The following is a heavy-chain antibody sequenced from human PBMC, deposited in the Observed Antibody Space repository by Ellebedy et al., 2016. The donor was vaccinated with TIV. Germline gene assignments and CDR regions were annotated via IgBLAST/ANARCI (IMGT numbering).Heavy chain of an antibody. Sequence: PGGSLRLSCAASGFTFSNYAMGWVRQAPGKGLHWVSFISPTGGNTNYADSVKGRFTFSSDNSKNTVYVQMNSLRVEDTAVYYCAKWGCAGGGCPPYFAVDVWGQGTTVTGSS. V-gene: IGHV3-23*01. D-gene: IGHD2-15*01. CDR2: ISPTGGNT. CDR1: GFTFSNYA. CDR3: AKWGCAGGGCPPYFAVDV. J-gene: IGHJ6*02.